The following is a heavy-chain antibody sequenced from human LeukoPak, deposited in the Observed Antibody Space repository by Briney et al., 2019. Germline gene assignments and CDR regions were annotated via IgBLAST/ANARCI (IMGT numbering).Heavy chain of an antibody. CDR3: AAYFDY. CDR2: ISGSGGDT. CDR1: GFTFSTYA. Sequence: PGGSLRLSCAASGFTFSTYAMNWVRQAPGKGLEWVSGISGSGGDTYYADSVKGRFTISRDNSKTTLYLEMNSLRAEDTAVYYCAAYFDYWGQGTLVTVSS. J-gene: IGHJ4*02. V-gene: IGHV3-23*01.